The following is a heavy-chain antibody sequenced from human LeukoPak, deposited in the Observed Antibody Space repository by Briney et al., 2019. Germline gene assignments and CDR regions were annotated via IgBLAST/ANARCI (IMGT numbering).Heavy chain of an antibody. CDR3: ARGGTFLVLWFGESNWFDP. V-gene: IGHV4-34*01. J-gene: IGHJ5*02. Sequence: PSETLSLTCAVSGGSFSGYYWSWIRQPPGKGLEWIGEINHSGSTNYNPSLKSRVTISVDTSKNQFSLKLSSVTAADTAVYYCARGGTFLVLWFGESNWFDPWGQGTLVTVSS. D-gene: IGHD3-10*01. CDR1: GGSFSGYY. CDR2: INHSGST.